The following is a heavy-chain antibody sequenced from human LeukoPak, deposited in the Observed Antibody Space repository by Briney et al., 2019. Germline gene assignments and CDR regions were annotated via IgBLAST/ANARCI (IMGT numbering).Heavy chain of an antibody. D-gene: IGHD2-15*01. CDR1: GFTFSDYA. CDR2: TTCSSGDT. J-gene: IGHJ4*02. CDR3: AKYMGPCSGGSCYVEPLASFDY. Sequence: GGSLRLSCAASGFTFSDYALSWVRQTPGKGLEWVAATTCSSGDTYHADSVKGRFAISRDNSKNTLYLQMNSLRADDPAVYYCAKYMGPCSGGSCYVEPLASFDYWGQGTLVTVSS. V-gene: IGHV3-23*01.